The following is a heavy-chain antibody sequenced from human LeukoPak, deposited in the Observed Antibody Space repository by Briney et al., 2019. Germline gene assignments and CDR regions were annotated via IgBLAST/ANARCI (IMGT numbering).Heavy chain of an antibody. D-gene: IGHD3-10*01. CDR1: GFTFSSYS. V-gene: IGHV3-21*01. CDR2: ISSSSSYI. CDR3: ARALYGSGSYYY. J-gene: IGHJ4*02. Sequence: GGSLRLSCAASGFTFSSYSMNWVRQAPGKGLEWVSSISSSSSYIYYADSVKGRFTISKDNAKNSLYLQMNSLRAEDTAVYYCARALYGSGSYYYWGQGTLVTVSS.